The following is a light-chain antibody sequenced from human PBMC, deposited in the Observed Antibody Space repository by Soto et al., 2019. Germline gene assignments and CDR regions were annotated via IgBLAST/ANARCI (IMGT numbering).Light chain of an antibody. J-gene: IGKJ1*01. CDR1: QSISSW. CDR2: DAS. Sequence: IQVTQSHYTLCASVGERVPFTCLASQSISSWLAWYQQKPGKAPKLLLYDASTLQSGVPSRFSGSGSGTDFTLTISRLHPDDFATYYCQQYNTYPWTFGQGTKVDIK. CDR3: QQYNTYPWT. V-gene: IGKV1-5*01.